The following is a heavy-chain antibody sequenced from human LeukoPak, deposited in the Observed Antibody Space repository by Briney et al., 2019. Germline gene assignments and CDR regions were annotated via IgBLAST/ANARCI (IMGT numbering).Heavy chain of an antibody. J-gene: IGHJ3*02. CDR3: ARHVSMVRGVKVHAFDI. CDR2: INDSGRT. D-gene: IGHD3-10*01. Sequence: TSETLSLTCTVSGGSISNCYWSWIRQPPGKGLEWIGYINDSGRTNYNSSLKSQVTISVDTSNNQFSLKLSSVTAADTAVYYCARHVSMVRGVKVHAFDIWGQGTVVIVSS. CDR1: GGSISNCY. V-gene: IGHV4-59*08.